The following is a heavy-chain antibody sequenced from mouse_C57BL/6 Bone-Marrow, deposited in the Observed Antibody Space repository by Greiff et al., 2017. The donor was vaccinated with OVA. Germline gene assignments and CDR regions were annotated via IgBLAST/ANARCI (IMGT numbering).Heavy chain of an antibody. V-gene: IGHV1-52*01. J-gene: IGHJ1*03. CDR3: ARGPYYYGSRHWYFDV. D-gene: IGHD1-1*01. CDR1: SYTFTSYW. CDR2: IDPSDSET. Sequence: QVQLQQPGAELVRPGSSVKLSCKASSYTFTSYWMHWVKQRPIQGLEWIGNIDPSDSETHYNQKFKDKATLTVDKSSSTAYMQLSSLTSEDSAVYYCARGPYYYGSRHWYFDVWGTGTTVTVAS.